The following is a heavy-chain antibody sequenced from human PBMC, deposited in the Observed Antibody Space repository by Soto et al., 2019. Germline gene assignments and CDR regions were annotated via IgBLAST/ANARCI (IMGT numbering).Heavy chain of an antibody. CDR1: ALIFSSSG. Sequence: QVQLVESGGGVVQPGRSLRLSCAASALIFSSSGMHWVRQAPGKGLEWVARISFDGSNKHFADSVKSGFTVARDNSKNTLYLQITRLRAEDTAVYYCARDLALCGELVYSGQGTMVTVSS. CDR2: ISFDGSNK. D-gene: IGHD2-15*01. V-gene: IGHV3-33*01. CDR3: ARDLALCGELVY. J-gene: IGHJ4*02.